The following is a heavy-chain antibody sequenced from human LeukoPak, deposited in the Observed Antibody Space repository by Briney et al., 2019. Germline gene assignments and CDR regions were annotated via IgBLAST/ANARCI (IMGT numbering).Heavy chain of an antibody. CDR3: ARAGCSSTSCYSVWFDP. Sequence: GASVKVSCKASGYTFTGYYMHWVRQAPGQGLEWMGWINPNSGGTNYVQKFQGRVTMTRDTSISTAYMELSRLRSDDTAVYYCARAGCSSTSCYSVWFDPWGQGTLVTVSS. D-gene: IGHD2-2*01. J-gene: IGHJ5*02. CDR1: GYTFTGYY. V-gene: IGHV1-2*02. CDR2: INPNSGGT.